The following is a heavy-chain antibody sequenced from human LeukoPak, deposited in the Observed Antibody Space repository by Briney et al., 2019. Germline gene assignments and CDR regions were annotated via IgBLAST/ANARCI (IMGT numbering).Heavy chain of an antibody. CDR2: IYYSGST. Sequence: PSETRSLTCTVSGGSISSSSYYWGWIRQPPGKGLEWIGSIYYSGSTYYNPSLKSRVTISVDTSKNQFSLKLSSVTAADTAVYYCARRNSNYGFANDYWGQGTLVTVSS. CDR3: ARRNSNYGFANDY. CDR1: GGSISSSSYY. V-gene: IGHV4-39*01. J-gene: IGHJ4*02. D-gene: IGHD4-11*01.